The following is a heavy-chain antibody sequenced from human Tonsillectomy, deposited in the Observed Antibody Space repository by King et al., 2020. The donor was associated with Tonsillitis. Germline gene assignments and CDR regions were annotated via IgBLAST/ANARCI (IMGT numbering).Heavy chain of an antibody. D-gene: IGHD6-13*01. CDR3: ARAAGSSRWKPYNWFDP. CDR2: INPNSGGT. V-gene: IGHV1-2*02. Sequence: QLVQSGAEVKKPGASVKVSCKASGYTFTGYYMHWVRQAPGQGLEWMGWINPNSGGTNYAQKFQGRVTMTRDTSISTAYMELSRLRSDDTAVYYCARAAGSSRWKPYNWFDPWGQGTRVTVSS. J-gene: IGHJ5*02. CDR1: GYTFTGYY.